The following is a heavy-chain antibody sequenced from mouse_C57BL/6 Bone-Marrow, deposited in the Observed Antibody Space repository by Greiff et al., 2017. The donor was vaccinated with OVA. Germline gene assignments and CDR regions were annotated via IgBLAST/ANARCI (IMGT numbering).Heavy chain of an antibody. CDR2: IDPSDSYT. J-gene: IGHJ4*01. Sequence: QVQLQQPGAELVKPGASVKLSCKASGYTFTSYWMQWVKQRPGQGLEWIGEIDPSDSYTNYNRKFTGKATLTVDTSSSTAYMQLSSLTSEDSAVYYCARQLGQGAMDYWGQGTSVTVSS. CDR1: GYTFTSYW. V-gene: IGHV1-50*01. CDR3: ARQLGQGAMDY. D-gene: IGHD4-1*02.